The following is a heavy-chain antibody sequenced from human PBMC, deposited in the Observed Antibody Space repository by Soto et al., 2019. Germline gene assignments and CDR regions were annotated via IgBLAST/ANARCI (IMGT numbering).Heavy chain of an antibody. V-gene: IGHV3-23*01. CDR2: INGSGGSS. J-gene: IGHJ6*02. D-gene: IGHD6-13*01. CDR3: AKVTKRAAAGRYEYYKYGMDV. Sequence: LRLSCAAAGFAFSTYAMTWVRQAPGKGLEWVSVINGSGGSSYYAASVKGRFTISRDNSKNTLFLQMNGLRAEDTAVYYCAKVTKRAAAGRYEYYKYGMDVWGQGTTVTVSS. CDR1: GFAFSTYA.